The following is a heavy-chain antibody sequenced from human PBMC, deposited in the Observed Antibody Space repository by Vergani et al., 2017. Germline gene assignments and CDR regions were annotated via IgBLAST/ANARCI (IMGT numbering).Heavy chain of an antibody. J-gene: IGHJ6*02. CDR1: GGTFSSYA. CDR2: IIPIFGTA. D-gene: IGHD6-19*01. CDR3: ARGRHSSGWYGRTYYYYYGMDV. Sequence: QVQLVQSGAEVKKPGSSVKVSCKASGGTFSSYAISWVRQAPGQGLEWIGGIIPIFGTANYAQKFQGRVTITADESTSTAYMELSSRRSGDTAVYYCARGRHSSGWYGRTYYYYYGMDVWGQXP. V-gene: IGHV1-69*12.